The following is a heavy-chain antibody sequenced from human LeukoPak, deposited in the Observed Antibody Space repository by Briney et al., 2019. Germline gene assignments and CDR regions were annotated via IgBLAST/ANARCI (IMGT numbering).Heavy chain of an antibody. Sequence: GGSLRLSCAASGFTFSSYAMHWVRQAPGKGLEWVAVISYDGSNKYYADSVKGRFTISRDNSKNTLYLQMNSQRAEDTAVYYCARVEDRVVDHWGQGTLVTVSS. D-gene: IGHD3-22*01. CDR2: ISYDGSNK. CDR1: GFTFSSYA. J-gene: IGHJ4*02. V-gene: IGHV3-30*04. CDR3: ARVEDRVVDH.